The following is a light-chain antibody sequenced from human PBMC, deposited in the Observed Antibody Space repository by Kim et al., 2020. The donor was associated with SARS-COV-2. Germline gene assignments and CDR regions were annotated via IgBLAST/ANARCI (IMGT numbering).Light chain of an antibody. V-gene: IGLV3-1*01. CDR3: QAWDSSTPYV. CDR1: KLGDKY. Sequence: VSPGQTASITCSGDKLGDKYSCWYQQKPGQSPVLVIYQDTKRPSGIPERFSGSNSGNTATLTISGTQAMDEADYYCQAWDSSTPYVFGTGTKVTVL. CDR2: QDT. J-gene: IGLJ1*01.